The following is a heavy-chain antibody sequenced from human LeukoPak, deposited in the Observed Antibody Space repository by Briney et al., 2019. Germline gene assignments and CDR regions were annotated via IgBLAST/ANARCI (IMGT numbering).Heavy chain of an antibody. D-gene: IGHD4-23*01. J-gene: IGHJ4*02. V-gene: IGHV4-59*01. CDR3: AREGYGGMGFDY. CDR2: IYYSGST. Sequence: PSETLSLTCTVSGGSISSYYWSWIRQPPGKGLEWIGYIYYSGSTNYNPSLKSRVTISVDTSKNQFSLKLSSVTAADTAVYYCAREGYGGMGFDYWGQGTLVTVSS. CDR1: GGSISSYY.